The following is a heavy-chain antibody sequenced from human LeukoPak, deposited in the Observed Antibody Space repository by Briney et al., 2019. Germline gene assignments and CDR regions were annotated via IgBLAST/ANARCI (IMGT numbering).Heavy chain of an antibody. J-gene: IGHJ6*03. V-gene: IGHV4-34*01. D-gene: IGHD6-6*01. CDR1: GGSFTDYY. Sequence: ASETLSLTCAVYGGSFTDYYWSWIRRPPGKGLEWIGEITHSGTTNYNPSLMSRVTISLDTSKNQFSLKLSSVTAADTAVYYCARVTRIAARPYYYYYMDVWGKGTTVTVSS. CDR3: ARVTRIAARPYYYYYMDV. CDR2: ITHSGTT.